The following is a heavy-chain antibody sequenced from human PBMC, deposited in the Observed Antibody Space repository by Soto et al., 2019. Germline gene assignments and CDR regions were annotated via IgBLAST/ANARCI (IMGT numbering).Heavy chain of an antibody. V-gene: IGHV3-73*01. CDR2: IRSKGNSYAT. Sequence: PGGSLRLSCAASGFTFSGSAMHWVRLASGKGLEWVGRIRSKGNSYATAYAASVKGRFTISRDDSKNTAYLQMNSLKTEDTAVYYCTRLLSDAFDIWGQGTMVTVSS. CDR1: GFTFSGSA. CDR3: TRLLSDAFDI. J-gene: IGHJ3*02.